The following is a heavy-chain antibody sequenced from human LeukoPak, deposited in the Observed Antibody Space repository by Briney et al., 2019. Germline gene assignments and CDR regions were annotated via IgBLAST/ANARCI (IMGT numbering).Heavy chain of an antibody. Sequence: GGSLRLSCEASGFNFSNYAMIWGRQAPGKGLEWVSTISDLGGKTFYADSVKGRFTISRDNSKSTLYVQMNSLRVEDTAIYFCAKGRSYTSGLYDSFDSWGQGTLVTVSS. J-gene: IGHJ4*02. CDR2: ISDLGGKT. V-gene: IGHV3-23*01. CDR3: AKGRSYTSGLYDSFDS. CDR1: GFNFSNYA. D-gene: IGHD6-19*01.